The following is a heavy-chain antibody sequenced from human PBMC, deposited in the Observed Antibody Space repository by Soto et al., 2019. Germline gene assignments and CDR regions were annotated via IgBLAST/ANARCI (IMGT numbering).Heavy chain of an antibody. CDR3: ARSLLYSSGWPPFAY. D-gene: IGHD6-19*01. V-gene: IGHV4-39*01. CDR1: GGSISSSSYY. J-gene: IGHJ4*02. Sequence: QLQLQESGPGLVKPSETLSLTCTVSGGSISSSSYYWGWIRQPPGKGLEWIGSIYYSGSTYYNPSLKARLTTSLDTSRNQSSLKLSSVPAADTAVYYCARSLLYSSGWPPFAYWGQGTLVTVSS. CDR2: IYYSGST.